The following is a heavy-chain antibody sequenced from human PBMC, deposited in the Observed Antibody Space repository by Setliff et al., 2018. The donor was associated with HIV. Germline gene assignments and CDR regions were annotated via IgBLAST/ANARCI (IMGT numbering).Heavy chain of an antibody. CDR1: GGSFSGYY. Sequence: PSETLSLTCAVYGGSFSGYYWSWIRQPPGKGLEWIGHIYNSESTKYNPSLKSRVTISVDTSKNQFSLKLSSVTAADTAVYYCARHGNAAWALVHFDYWGQGTLVTVSS. D-gene: IGHD6-6*01. CDR3: ARHGNAAWALVHFDY. J-gene: IGHJ4*02. CDR2: IYNSEST. V-gene: IGHV4-59*08.